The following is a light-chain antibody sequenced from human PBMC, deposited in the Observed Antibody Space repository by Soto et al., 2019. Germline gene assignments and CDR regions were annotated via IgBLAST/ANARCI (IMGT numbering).Light chain of an antibody. CDR1: SSNVGGYKY. CDR2: DVS. Sequence: QSALTQPRSVSGSPGQSVTISCSATSSNVGGYKYVSWYQQHPGKAPKLMIYDVSKRPSGVPDRFSGSKSGNTASLIISGLQAEDEADYYCCSYAGSYLVVFGGGTKLTVL. V-gene: IGLV2-11*01. J-gene: IGLJ2*01. CDR3: CSYAGSYLVV.